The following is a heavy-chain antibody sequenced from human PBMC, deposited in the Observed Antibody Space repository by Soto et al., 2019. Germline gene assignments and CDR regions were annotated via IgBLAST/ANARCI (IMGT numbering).Heavy chain of an antibody. CDR1: GFTLSRYD. V-gene: IGHV3-33*01. CDR3: AREVRTATAYRWVTFAL. D-gene: IGHD1-26*01. CDR2: IWDDGSNK. Sequence: QVQLVESGGGVVQPGRSLRLSCAAAGFTLSRYDMHWVRQAPGKGLEWVPVIWDDGSNKYYAESVKGRFAMSSDNSKNLLFVQMNGVRADRTSVYYCAREVRTATAYRWVTFALWGEGTMVTVSS. J-gene: IGHJ3*01.